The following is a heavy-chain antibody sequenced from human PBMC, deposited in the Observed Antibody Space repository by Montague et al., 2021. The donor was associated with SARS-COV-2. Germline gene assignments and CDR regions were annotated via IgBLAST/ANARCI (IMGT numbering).Heavy chain of an antibody. CDR2: ISYTGYT. V-gene: IGHV4-61*01. CDR1: GVSVSSGTYY. J-gene: IGHJ4*02. D-gene: IGHD4-23*01. CDR3: ARGRNDHGGMVHDY. Sequence: SETLSLTCSVSGVSVSSGTYYWSWIRQPPGKGPESIGFISYTGYTSYNPSLKSRVTISLDKAKNQLSLKLTSLTAADTAVYYCARGRNDHGGMVHDYWGQGTLVTVSS.